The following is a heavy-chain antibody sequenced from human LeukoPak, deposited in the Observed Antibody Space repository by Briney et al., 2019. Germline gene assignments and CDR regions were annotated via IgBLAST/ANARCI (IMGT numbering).Heavy chain of an antibody. Sequence: GASVKVSCKASGYTFTSYGISWVRQAPGQGLEWMGWISAYNGNTNYAQKLQGRVTMTTDTSTSTAYMELRSLRSDDTAVYYCARGKYYYGSGSYHPGLPADYWGQGTLVTVSS. V-gene: IGHV1-18*01. J-gene: IGHJ4*02. CDR2: ISAYNGNT. CDR3: ARGKYYYGSGSYHPGLPADY. D-gene: IGHD3-10*01. CDR1: GYTFTSYG.